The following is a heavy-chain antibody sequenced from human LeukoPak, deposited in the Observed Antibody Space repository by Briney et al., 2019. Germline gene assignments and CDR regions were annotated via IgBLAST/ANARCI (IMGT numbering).Heavy chain of an antibody. D-gene: IGHD1-1*01. J-gene: IGHJ4*02. CDR3: AKVHGVPY. Sequence: GSLRLSCTASGFTFSSYTMAWVRQAPGKGLEWVSGINRPPDSIFAADSVKGRFTISRDNSKNTLYLQMNSLRVEDTALYYCAKVHGVPYWGQGTLVTVSS. V-gene: IGHV3-23*01. CDR2: INRPPDSI. CDR1: GFTFSSYT.